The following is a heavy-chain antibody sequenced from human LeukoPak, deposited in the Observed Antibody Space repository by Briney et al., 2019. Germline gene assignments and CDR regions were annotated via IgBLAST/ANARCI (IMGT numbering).Heavy chain of an antibody. D-gene: IGHD3-22*01. V-gene: IGHV1-69*05. CDR1: GGTFSSYA. Sequence: SSVTVACQASGGTFSSYAISWVRPAPGQGLEWMGGIIPMFGTSNYAHKFQGGVTITTAESTSTASMELSSLRSEDTAVYYCATDSSGCSPKEYYYYYMDVWGKGTTVTVSS. J-gene: IGHJ6*03. CDR3: ATDSSGCSPKEYYYYYMDV. CDR2: IIPMFGTS.